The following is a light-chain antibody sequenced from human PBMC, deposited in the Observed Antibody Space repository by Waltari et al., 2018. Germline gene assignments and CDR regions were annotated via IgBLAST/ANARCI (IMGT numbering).Light chain of an antibody. V-gene: IGLV1-44*01. CDR3: AAWDDSLNGRV. CDR1: SSNIGGNT. Sequence: QSVLTQPPSASGTPGQGVTISCTGSSSNIGGNTVSWYQQPPGTAPKLLIYTNNQRPSVVPDRFSGSKSGTSASLAISGLQSEDEAHYYCAAWDDSLNGRVFGGGTKVTVL. J-gene: IGLJ3*02. CDR2: TNN.